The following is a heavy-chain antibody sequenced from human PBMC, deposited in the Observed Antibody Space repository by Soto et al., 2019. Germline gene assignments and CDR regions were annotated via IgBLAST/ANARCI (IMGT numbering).Heavy chain of an antibody. CDR1: GGSFSGYY. CDR3: ADGGSGSYYYFDY. J-gene: IGHJ4*02. Sequence: SETLSLTCAVYGGSFSGYYWSWIRQPPGKGLEWIGEINHSGSTNYNPSLKSRVTISVDTSKNQFSLKLSSVTAADTAVYYCADGGSGSYYYFDYWGQGTLVTVSS. D-gene: IGHD1-26*01. V-gene: IGHV4-34*01. CDR2: INHSGST.